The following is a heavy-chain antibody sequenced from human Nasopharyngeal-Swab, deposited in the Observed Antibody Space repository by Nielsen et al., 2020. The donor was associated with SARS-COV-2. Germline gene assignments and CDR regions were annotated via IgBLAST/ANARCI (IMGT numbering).Heavy chain of an antibody. J-gene: IGHJ4*01. CDR3: ARRSYYSDASAYFFDY. Sequence: SETLSLTCSVSDKSISSTTHYWGWIRQPPGKGLDWIGDTYYGCNPNYNPSLKSRLTISVDPSKNNFSLNLNPVTAADTAVYYCARRSYYSDASAYFFDYWGRGTLVTVSP. D-gene: IGHD3-22*01. CDR1: DKSISSTTHY. V-gene: IGHV4-39*02. CDR2: TYYGCNP.